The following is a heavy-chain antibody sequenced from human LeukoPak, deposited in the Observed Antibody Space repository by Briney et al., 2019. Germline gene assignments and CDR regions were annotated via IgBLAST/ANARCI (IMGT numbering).Heavy chain of an antibody. J-gene: IGHJ6*02. V-gene: IGHV3-23*01. CDR2: ISGSGGST. CDR1: GFTFSSYA. CDR3: AKAPVVPAAIGYYYYGMDV. D-gene: IGHD2-2*01. Sequence: GGSLRLSCAASGFTFSSYAMSWVRQAPGKGPEWVSAISGSGGSTYYADSVKGRFTISRDNSKNTLYLQMNSLRAEDTAVYYCAKAPVVPAAIGYYYYGMDVWGQGTTVTVSS.